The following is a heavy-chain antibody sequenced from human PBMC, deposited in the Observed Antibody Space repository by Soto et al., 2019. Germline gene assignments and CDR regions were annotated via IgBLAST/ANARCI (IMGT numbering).Heavy chain of an antibody. J-gene: IGHJ6*02. CDR3: ARDRGLGSYYCAMDV. CDR2: IWYDESNK. V-gene: IGHV3-33*01. CDR1: GFIFSGYG. Sequence: QVQLVESGGGVVQPGRSLRLSCAASGFIFSGYGMHWVRQAPGKGLEWVAVIWYDESNKYYADSVKGRFTISRDNSKNTVFLQTSSLRDEDTGVYYCARDRGLGSYYCAMDVWGQGTTVTVSS. D-gene: IGHD3-10*01.